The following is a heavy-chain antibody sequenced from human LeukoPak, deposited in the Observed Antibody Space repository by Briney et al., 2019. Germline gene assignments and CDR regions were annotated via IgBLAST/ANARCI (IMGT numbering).Heavy chain of an antibody. Sequence: GGSLRLSCAASGFTFTRYGMVWVRQAPGKGLEWVSYISGSTSAVYYADSVRGRFTISRDNAKNSLYLQMNSLRDDDTAVYYCARERSRGHDIWGQGTMVTVSS. J-gene: IGHJ3*02. CDR3: ARERSRGHDI. CDR1: GFTFTRYG. V-gene: IGHV3-48*02. D-gene: IGHD3-10*01. CDR2: ISGSTSAV.